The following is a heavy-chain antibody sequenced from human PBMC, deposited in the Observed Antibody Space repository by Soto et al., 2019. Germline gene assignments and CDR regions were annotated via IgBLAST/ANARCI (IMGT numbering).Heavy chain of an antibody. CDR1: GGSISSYY. J-gene: IGHJ6*03. CDR2: IYYSGST. Sequence: QVQLQESGPGLVKPSETLSLTCSVSGGSISSYYWTWIRQPPGKRLEWIGYIYYSGSTNYNPSLKSRVTISVDTSKNQFSLKLNSVTAADTAVYYCAREVKYGGYYYYYMDVWGKGTTVTVSS. CDR3: AREVKYGGYYYYYMDV. V-gene: IGHV4-59*01. D-gene: IGHD4-17*01.